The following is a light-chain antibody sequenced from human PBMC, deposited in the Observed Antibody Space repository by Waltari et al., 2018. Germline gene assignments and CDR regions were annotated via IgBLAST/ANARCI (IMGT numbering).Light chain of an antibody. Sequence: QSALTPPASVSGSPGQSITISCTGTSGDIGNYKFVSWYQQEPGRAPKLIVYDVSQRPSGVSNRFSGSKSGNTASLTISGVQAEDEADYYCSSYTTTSSWVFGGGTKLTVL. CDR2: DVS. CDR1: SGDIGNYKF. J-gene: IGLJ3*02. V-gene: IGLV2-14*01. CDR3: SSYTTTSSWV.